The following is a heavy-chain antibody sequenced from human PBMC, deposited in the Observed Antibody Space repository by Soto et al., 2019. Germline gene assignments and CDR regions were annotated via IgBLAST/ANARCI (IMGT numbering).Heavy chain of an antibody. Sequence: PGESLKISCKGSGYSFTSYWIGWVRQMPGKGLEWMGIIYPDDSYTNYSPSFQGHVTISADKSISTAYLQWSSLKASDTAMYYCARLQAAAGDNDLTFDYWGQGTLVTVSS. D-gene: IGHD6-13*01. CDR1: GYSFTSYW. CDR2: IYPDDSYT. CDR3: ARLQAAAGDNDLTFDY. V-gene: IGHV5-51*01. J-gene: IGHJ4*02.